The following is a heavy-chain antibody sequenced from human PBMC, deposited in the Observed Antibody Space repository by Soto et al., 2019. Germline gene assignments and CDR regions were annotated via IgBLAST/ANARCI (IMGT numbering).Heavy chain of an antibody. Sequence: PGGSLRLSCAASGFTFSSYAMSWVRQAPGKGLEWVSAISGSGGSTYYADSVKGRFTISRDNSKNTLYLQMNSLRAEDTAVYYCAKVQKDDSSGDAYYFDYWGQGTLVTVSS. D-gene: IGHD3-22*01. CDR1: GFTFSSYA. V-gene: IGHV3-23*01. CDR2: ISGSGGST. J-gene: IGHJ4*02. CDR3: AKVQKDDSSGDAYYFDY.